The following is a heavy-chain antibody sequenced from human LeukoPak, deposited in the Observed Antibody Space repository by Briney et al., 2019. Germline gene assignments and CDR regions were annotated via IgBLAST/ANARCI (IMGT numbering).Heavy chain of an antibody. CDR1: GYTFTSDY. CDR2: IYPRDGST. J-gene: IGHJ4*02. Sequence: ASVKVSCKASGYTFTSDYIHWVRQAPGQGLEWMGMIYPRDGSTSYAQKFQGRVTVTGDTSTSTVHMELSGLRSEDTAVYYCARDREGFDYWGQGTLVTVSS. V-gene: IGHV1-46*01. CDR3: ARDREGFDY.